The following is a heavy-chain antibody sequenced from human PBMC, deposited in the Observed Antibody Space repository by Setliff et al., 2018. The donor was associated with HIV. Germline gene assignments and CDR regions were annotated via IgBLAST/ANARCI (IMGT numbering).Heavy chain of an antibody. V-gene: IGHV1-69*04. Sequence: RASVKVSCKASGGSFTSYTFSWVRQAPGQGLEWMGRIIPIVTIAHYAEQFVGRVTITADKSTSTTYMEVSSLRSGDTAVYYCARERPGDHYESTGYQLADWFDPWGQGTLVTVSS. CDR1: GGSFTSYT. D-gene: IGHD3-22*01. CDR3: ARERPGDHYESTGYQLADWFDP. J-gene: IGHJ5*02. CDR2: IIPIVTIA.